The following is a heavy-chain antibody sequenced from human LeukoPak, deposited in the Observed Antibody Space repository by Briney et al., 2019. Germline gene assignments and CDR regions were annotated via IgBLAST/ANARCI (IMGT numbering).Heavy chain of an antibody. CDR2: INWSGDST. J-gene: IGHJ4*02. CDR1: GFTFDDYA. CDR3: AKDFGVYSSSWYSDY. V-gene: IGHV3-43D*03. D-gene: IGHD6-13*01. Sequence: GGSLRLSCAASGFTFDDYAMHWVRQAPGKGLEWVSLINWSGDSTYYADSVKGRFTISRDNSKNSLYLQMNSLRAEDTAVYYCAKDFGVYSSSWYSDYWGQGTLVTVSS.